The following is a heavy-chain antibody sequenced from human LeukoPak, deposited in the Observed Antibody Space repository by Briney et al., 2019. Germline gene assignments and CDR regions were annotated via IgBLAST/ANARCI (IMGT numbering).Heavy chain of an antibody. Sequence: SETLSLTCTVSGGSISSSSYYWGWIRQPPGKGLEWIGEINHSGSTNYNPSLKSRVTISVDTSKNQFSLKLSSVTAADTAVYYCARGRRGAADSNWGQGTLVTVSS. CDR1: GGSISSSSYY. CDR2: INHSGST. V-gene: IGHV4-39*07. J-gene: IGHJ4*02. D-gene: IGHD6-13*01. CDR3: ARGRRGAADSN.